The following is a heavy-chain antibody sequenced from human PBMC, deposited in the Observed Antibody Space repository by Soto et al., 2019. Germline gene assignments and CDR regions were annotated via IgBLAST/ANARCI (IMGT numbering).Heavy chain of an antibody. J-gene: IGHJ3*02. Sequence: PGESLRLSCAASGFTFSNYAMAWVRQAPGKGLEWVSSISSSSSYIYYADSVKGRFTISRDNAKNSLYLQMNSLRAEDTAVYYCGRWSRLDAFDIWGQGTMVTVSS. CDR2: ISSSSSYI. V-gene: IGHV3-21*01. CDR1: GFTFSNYA. CDR3: GRWSRLDAFDI. D-gene: IGHD2-15*01.